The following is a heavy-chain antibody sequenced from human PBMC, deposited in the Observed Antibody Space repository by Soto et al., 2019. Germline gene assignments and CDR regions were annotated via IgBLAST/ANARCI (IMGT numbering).Heavy chain of an antibody. D-gene: IGHD3-16*02. CDR3: TTDRYYDYVWGSYRYTYYFGY. CDR1: GFTFSNAW. V-gene: IGHV3-15*01. Sequence: PGGSLRLSCAASGFTFSNAWMSWVRQAPGKGLEWVGRIKSKTDGGTTDYAAPVKGRFTISRDDSKNTLYLQMNSLKTEDTAVYYCTTDRYYDYVWGSYRYTYYFGYWGQGTLVTVSS. J-gene: IGHJ4*02. CDR2: IKSKTDGGTT.